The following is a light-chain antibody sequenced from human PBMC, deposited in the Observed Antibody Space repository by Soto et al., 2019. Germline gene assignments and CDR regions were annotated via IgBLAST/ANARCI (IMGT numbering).Light chain of an antibody. CDR2: GAS. V-gene: IGKV3-15*01. J-gene: IGKJ1*01. CDR3: QQYNSWLWT. Sequence: EIVMTQSPATLSVSPGEGATLSCRASQSVSSKLAWYQQKPGQAPRLLIYGASTRATGIPARFSGSGSGTEFTLIVSSLQSEDSAVYYCQQYNSWLWTFGQGTKVDI. CDR1: QSVSSK.